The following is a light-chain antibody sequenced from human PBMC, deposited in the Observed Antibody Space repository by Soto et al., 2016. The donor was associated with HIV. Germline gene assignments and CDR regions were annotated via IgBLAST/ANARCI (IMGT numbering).Light chain of an antibody. CDR2: GAS. CDR1: QSISNY. V-gene: IGKV1-39*01. CDR3: QQSYSAPYT. J-gene: IGKJ2*01. Sequence: DIQMTQSPSSLSASVGDRVTITCRASQSISNYLNWYQQKPGKAPKLLIFGASSLQSGVPSKFSGSGSGTDFTLTINSLQPDDFATYYCQQSYSAPYTFGQGTKLEIK.